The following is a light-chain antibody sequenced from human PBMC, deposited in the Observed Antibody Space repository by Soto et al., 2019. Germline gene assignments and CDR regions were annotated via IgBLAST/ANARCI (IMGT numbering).Light chain of an antibody. V-gene: IGKV1-5*03. J-gene: IGKJ4*01. CDR1: QSVSHF. CDR3: QWCDTYPRT. Sequence: DIHITQSPSTLSASVGERLTITSRASQSVSHFLAWYQQKPGKAPRILIYTASTLASGVPSRFSGSGSGTEFTLTISSLQPDDFAAYYCQWCDTYPRTFGEGTKVDIK. CDR2: TAS.